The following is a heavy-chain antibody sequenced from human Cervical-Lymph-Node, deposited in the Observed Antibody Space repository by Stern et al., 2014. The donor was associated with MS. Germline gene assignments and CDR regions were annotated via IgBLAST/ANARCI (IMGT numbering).Heavy chain of an antibody. CDR1: GGSISSGSYS. CDR2: IYTSGTT. V-gene: IGHV4-61*02. J-gene: IGHJ6*02. CDR3: AREGYYYNGMDV. Sequence: VQLVESGPGLVKPSQTLSLTCTVSGGSISSGSYSWSWIRQPAGPGLGWLGPIYTSGTTNSNPSPKSGVTISEDTSKNQFSRKLSSGTAADTAMYYCAREGYYYNGMDVWGQGTTVTVSS.